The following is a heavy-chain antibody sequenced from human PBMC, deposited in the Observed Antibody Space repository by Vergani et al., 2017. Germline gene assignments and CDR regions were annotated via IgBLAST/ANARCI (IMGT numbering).Heavy chain of an antibody. D-gene: IGHD3-10*01. CDR2: MYHSGST. CDR3: GRVADFYGLGSRLLDL. CDR1: GGPMSGYY. V-gene: IGHV4-59*01. J-gene: IGHJ5*02. Sequence: QVRLQESGPGLVKPSETLSLTCSVSGGPMSGYYWSWIRQPPGKELEWIGYMYHSGSTNYNPSLGTRVTISGDTSKNQFSLKLNSVTAADTAVYYCGRVADFYGLGSRLLDLWGQGILVTVSS.